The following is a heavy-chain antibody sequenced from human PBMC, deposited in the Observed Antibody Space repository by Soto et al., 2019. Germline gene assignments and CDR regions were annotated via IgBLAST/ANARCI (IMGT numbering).Heavy chain of an antibody. Sequence: QVQLQQWGAGLLKPSETLSLTCAVYGGSFSGYYWTWIRQPPGTGLAWIGEINHSGSTNYNPSLKTRVTISVDTSNTQLSPKPTSATAADSAVDYCARDKITRLSDTLGQGTLVTVSS. CDR3: ARDKITRLSDT. D-gene: IGHD3-10*01. J-gene: IGHJ5*02. V-gene: IGHV4-34*01. CDR1: GGSFSGYY. CDR2: INHSGST.